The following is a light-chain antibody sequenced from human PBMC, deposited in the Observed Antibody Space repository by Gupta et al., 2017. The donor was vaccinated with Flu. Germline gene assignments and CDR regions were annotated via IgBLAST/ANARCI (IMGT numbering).Light chain of an antibody. CDR2: KAS. V-gene: IGKV1-5*03. CDR3: QQYNSYSQT. J-gene: IGKJ1*01. CDR1: QSISSW. Sequence: VGDRVTITCRASQSISSWLAWYQQKPGKAPKILIYKASSLESGVPSRFSGSGSGTEFTLTISSLQPDDFATYYCQQYNSYSQTFGQGTKVEIK.